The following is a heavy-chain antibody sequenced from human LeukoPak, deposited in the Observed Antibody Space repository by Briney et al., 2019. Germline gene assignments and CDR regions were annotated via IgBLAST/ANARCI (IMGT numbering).Heavy chain of an antibody. CDR3: AGGSSSSALDY. J-gene: IGHJ4*02. D-gene: IGHD6-6*01. Sequence: GGSLRLSCAASGFTVSSNYMSWVRPAPGGGLGRVFVIYSGGSTYYADSVKCRFTISRDNSKNTLYLQSNSLRAEDTAVYYCAGGSSSSALDYWGQGTLVTVSS. CDR2: IYSGGST. CDR1: GFTVSSNY. V-gene: IGHV3-53*01.